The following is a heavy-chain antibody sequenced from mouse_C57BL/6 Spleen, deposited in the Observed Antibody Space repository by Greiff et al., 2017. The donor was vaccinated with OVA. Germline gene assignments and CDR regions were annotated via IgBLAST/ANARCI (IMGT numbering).Heavy chain of an antibody. Sequence: EVKLMESGGGLVKPGGSLKLSCAASGFTFSSYAMSWVRQTPEKRLEWVATISDGGSYTYYPDNVKGRFTISRDNAKNNLYLQMSHLKSEDTAMYYCARDKGWLPLDYWGQGTTLTVSS. V-gene: IGHV5-4*01. D-gene: IGHD2-3*01. J-gene: IGHJ2*01. CDR1: GFTFSSYA. CDR3: ARDKGWLPLDY. CDR2: ISDGGSYT.